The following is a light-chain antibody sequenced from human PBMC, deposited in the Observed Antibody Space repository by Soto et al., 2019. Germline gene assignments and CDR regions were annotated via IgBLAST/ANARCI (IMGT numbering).Light chain of an antibody. V-gene: IGKV3-15*01. CDR2: GAS. J-gene: IGKJ4*01. CDR3: QQYINWPPLT. Sequence: EIVMTQSPATLSVSPGERATLSCRASQSVSSNLAWYQQKPGQAPRLLIFGASTRATNIPARFSGSGSGTELTLTISSLQSEDFAVYYCQQYINWPPLTFGGGTKVDIK. CDR1: QSVSSN.